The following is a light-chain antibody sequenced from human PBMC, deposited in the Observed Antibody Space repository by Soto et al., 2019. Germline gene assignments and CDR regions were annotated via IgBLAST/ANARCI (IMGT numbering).Light chain of an antibody. CDR2: GAS. CDR3: QQYGSSSWT. V-gene: IGKV3-20*01. Sequence: EIVLTQSPGSLSLSPGERATLSYRASQSVSSSYLAWYQQKPGQAPRLLIYGASSRATGIPDRFSGSGSGTEFTLTISRLEPEDFAVYYCQQYGSSSWTFGQGTKVDIK. J-gene: IGKJ1*01. CDR1: QSVSSSY.